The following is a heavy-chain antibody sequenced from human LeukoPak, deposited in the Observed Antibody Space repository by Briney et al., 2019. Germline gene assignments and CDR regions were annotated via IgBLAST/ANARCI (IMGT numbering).Heavy chain of an antibody. D-gene: IGHD2-15*01. V-gene: IGHV3-7*01. CDR1: GFTFSTYW. CDR3: AREAPFCSGGDCYYVDYYYYFYMDV. J-gene: IGHJ6*03. Sequence: GGSLRLSCAASGFTFSTYWMSWVRQAPGKGLEWEANIKQDGSEKYYVDSVKGRFTVSRDNAKNSLYLQMNSLRAEDTAVYYCAREAPFCSGGDCYYVDYYYYFYMDVWGKGTTVTVSS. CDR2: IKQDGSEK.